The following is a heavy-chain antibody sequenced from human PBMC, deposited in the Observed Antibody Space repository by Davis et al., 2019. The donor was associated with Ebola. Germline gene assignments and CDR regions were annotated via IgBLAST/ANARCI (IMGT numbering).Heavy chain of an antibody. CDR2: ISSNGGST. CDR3: ARQLPYYSYGMDV. D-gene: IGHD2-2*01. CDR1: GFTFSSYA. J-gene: IGHJ6*02. V-gene: IGHV3-64*04. Sequence: PGGSLRLSCSASGFTFSSYAMHWVRQAPGKGLEYVSAISSNGGSTYYADSVKGRFTISRDNSKNTLYLQMNSLRAEDTAVYFCARQLPYYSYGMDVWGQGTTVTVSS.